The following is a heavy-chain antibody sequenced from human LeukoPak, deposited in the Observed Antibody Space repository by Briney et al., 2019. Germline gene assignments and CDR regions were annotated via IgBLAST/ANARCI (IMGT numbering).Heavy chain of an antibody. J-gene: IGHJ5*02. Sequence: SETLSLTCTVSGGSISSYHWSWIRQPPGKGLEWIGSIYHSGSTYYNPSLKSRVTISVDTSKNQFSLKLSSVTAADTAVYYCARGRRRGIAVAGLFDPWGQGTLVTVSS. CDR1: GGSISSYH. V-gene: IGHV4-59*12. CDR3: ARGRRRGIAVAGLFDP. CDR2: IYHSGST. D-gene: IGHD6-19*01.